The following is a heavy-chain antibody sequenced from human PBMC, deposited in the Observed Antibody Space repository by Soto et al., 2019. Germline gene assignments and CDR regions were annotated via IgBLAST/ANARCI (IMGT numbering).Heavy chain of an antibody. CDR1: GFTFSSYW. Sequence: GGSLRLSCAASGFTFSSYWMSWVRQAPGKGLEWVANIKQDGSEKYYVDSVKGRFTISRDNAKNSLYLQMNSLRAEDTAVYYCARGNQYYYDSSGYPTKGDWFDPWGQGTLVTVSS. V-gene: IGHV3-7*03. CDR3: ARGNQYYYDSSGYPTKGDWFDP. CDR2: IKQDGSEK. D-gene: IGHD3-22*01. J-gene: IGHJ5*02.